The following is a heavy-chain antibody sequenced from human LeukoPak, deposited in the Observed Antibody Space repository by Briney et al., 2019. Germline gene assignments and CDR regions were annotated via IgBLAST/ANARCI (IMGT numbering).Heavy chain of an antibody. CDR2: ISAYNGNT. J-gene: IGHJ6*03. Sequence: GASVKVSCKASGYTFTSYGISWVRQAPGQGLEWMGWISAYNGNTNYAQKLQGRVTMTTDASTSTAYMELRSLRSDDTAVYYCARLVAARPDYYYYYYMDVWGKGTTVTVSS. CDR3: ARLVAARPDYYYYYYMDV. CDR1: GYTFTSYG. V-gene: IGHV1-18*01. D-gene: IGHD6-6*01.